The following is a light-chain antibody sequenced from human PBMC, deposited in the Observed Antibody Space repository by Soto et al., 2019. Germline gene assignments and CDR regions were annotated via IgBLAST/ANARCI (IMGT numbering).Light chain of an antibody. CDR3: LQYNNWPPWT. J-gene: IGKJ1*01. V-gene: IGKV1-39*01. CDR1: QSISSY. CDR2: AAS. Sequence: DIQMTQSPSSLSASVGDRVTITCRASQSISSYLNWYQQKPGKAPKLLIYAASSLQSGVPSRFSGSGSGTEFTLTVSSLQSEDFAVYYCLQYNNWPPWTFGQGTKWIS.